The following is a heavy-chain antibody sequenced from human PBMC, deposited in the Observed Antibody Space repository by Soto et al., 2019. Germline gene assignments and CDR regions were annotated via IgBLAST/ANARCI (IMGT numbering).Heavy chain of an antibody. V-gene: IGHV1-24*01. D-gene: IGHD3-10*01. Sequence: ASVKVSCKVSGYTLTELSMHWVRQAPGKGLEWMGGFDPEDGETIYAQKFQGRVTMTEDTSTDTAYMELSSLRSGDTAVYYCATGSGLKRYYFDYWGQGTLVTVSS. CDR2: FDPEDGET. CDR1: GYTLTELS. CDR3: ATGSGLKRYYFDY. J-gene: IGHJ4*02.